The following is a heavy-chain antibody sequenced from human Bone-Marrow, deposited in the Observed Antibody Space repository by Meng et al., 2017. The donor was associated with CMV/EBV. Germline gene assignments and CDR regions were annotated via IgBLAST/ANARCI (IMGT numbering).Heavy chain of an antibody. CDR2: IYHSGST. CDR1: GGSFSGYY. V-gene: IGHV4-34*01. J-gene: IGHJ4*02. CDR3: ARADTAMVIGY. Sequence: SQTLSLTCAVYGGSFSGYYWSWIRQPPGKGLEWIGSIYHSGSTYYNPSLKSRVTISVDTSKNQFSLKLSSVTAADTAVYYCARADTAMVIGYWGQGTRVTVSS. D-gene: IGHD5-18*01.